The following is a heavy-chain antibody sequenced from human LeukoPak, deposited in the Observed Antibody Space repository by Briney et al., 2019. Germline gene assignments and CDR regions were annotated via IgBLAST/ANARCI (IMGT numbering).Heavy chain of an antibody. CDR2: IYHSGST. D-gene: IGHD6-6*01. J-gene: IGHJ1*01. Sequence: PSETLSLTCTVSGGSISTYYWNWIRQPPGKGLEWIGYIYHSGSTNYNPSLQSRVTISVDTSKNQFSLNLNSVTAADAAVYYCARGGAARLHFQNWGQGTLVTVSS. V-gene: IGHV4-59*01. CDR1: GGSISTYY. CDR3: ARGGAARLHFQN.